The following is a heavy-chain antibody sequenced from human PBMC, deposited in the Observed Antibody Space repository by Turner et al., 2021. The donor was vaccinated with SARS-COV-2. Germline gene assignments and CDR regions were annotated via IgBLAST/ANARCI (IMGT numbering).Heavy chain of an antibody. CDR1: GGSFSGYY. J-gene: IGHJ5*02. CDR3: ARSWGGILTGYSFDP. Sequence: QVQLQQWGAGLLKPSETLSLTCGVYGGSFSGYYWSWIRQPPGKGLEWIGEIYHSGSTNYNPSLKSRVTISVDTSKNLFSLKLSSVTAADTAVYYCARSWGGILTGYSFDPWGQGTLVTVSS. D-gene: IGHD3-9*01. CDR2: IYHSGST. V-gene: IGHV4-34*01.